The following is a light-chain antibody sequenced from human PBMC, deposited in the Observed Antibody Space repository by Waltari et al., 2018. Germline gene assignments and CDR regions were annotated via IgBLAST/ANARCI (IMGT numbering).Light chain of an antibody. Sequence: QSVLTQPPSASGSPGQRVIISCSGRSSNIGRNPVNWYHQLPGTAPTLLIYSDEQRPSWVPERFSGSKSGTSASLGITGLLAEDEAVYHCSTWDDSLNGQVFGGGSKVTVL. CDR1: SSNIGRNP. CDR2: SDE. CDR3: STWDDSLNGQV. V-gene: IGLV1-44*01. J-gene: IGLJ3*02.